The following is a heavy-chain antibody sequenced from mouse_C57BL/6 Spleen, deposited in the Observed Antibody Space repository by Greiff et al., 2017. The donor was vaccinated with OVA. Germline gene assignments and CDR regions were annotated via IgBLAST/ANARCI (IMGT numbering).Heavy chain of an antibody. J-gene: IGHJ4*01. Sequence: VQLKESGPGLVKPSQSLSLTCSVTGYSFTSCYYWNWIRQFPGNKLEWMGYISYDGSNNYNPSLKNRISITRDTSKNQFFLKLNSVTTEDTATYYCAREGTARDAMDYWGQGTSVTVSS. CDR1: GYSFTSCYY. V-gene: IGHV3-6*01. CDR2: ISYDGSN. CDR3: AREGTARDAMDY. D-gene: IGHD3-2*01.